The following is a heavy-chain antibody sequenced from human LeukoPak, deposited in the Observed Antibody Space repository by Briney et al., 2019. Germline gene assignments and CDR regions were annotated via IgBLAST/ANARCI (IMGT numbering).Heavy chain of an antibody. V-gene: IGHV3-74*01. CDR1: GFTFSNYW. CDR2: INSDGINT. CDR3: ARSYSGSSLNWFDP. J-gene: IGHJ5*02. Sequence: GGSLRLSCAASGFTFSNYWMHWVRQAPGKGLVWVSRINSDGINTSYADSVKGRFTISRDNAKNTLNLQMNSLRAEDTAVYYCARSYSGSSLNWFDPWGQGTLVTVSS. D-gene: IGHD1-26*01.